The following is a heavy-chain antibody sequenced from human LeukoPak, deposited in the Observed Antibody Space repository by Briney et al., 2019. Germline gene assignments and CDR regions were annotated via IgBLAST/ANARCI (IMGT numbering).Heavy chain of an antibody. D-gene: IGHD6-19*01. Sequence: SETLSLTCTVSGGSISYYYWSWIRQPAGGGLEWIGRIYISWSTNYNPSLKSRVTISIDKSNNQFFLKLNSVTAADTAVYYCARESPTYSSGWYKDFWGQGTLVTVSS. CDR1: GGSISYYY. J-gene: IGHJ4*02. V-gene: IGHV4-4*07. CDR2: IYISWST. CDR3: ARESPTYSSGWYKDF.